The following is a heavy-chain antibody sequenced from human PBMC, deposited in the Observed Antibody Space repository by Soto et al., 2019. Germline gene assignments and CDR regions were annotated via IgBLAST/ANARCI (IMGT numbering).Heavy chain of an antibody. CDR3: TRLGARPYVDS. D-gene: IGHD2-21*01. CDR1: GFNFDDYY. CDR2: ISRLNHYN. V-gene: IGHV3-11*06. Sequence: QEQLVESWGGLVEPGGSLRLSCAASGFNFDDYYMSWIRQAPGKGLEYMAYISRLNHYNNYADSVKGSFTISIDKANHSLELQMSSLRSGDTAVDYCTRLGARPYVDSWGRGPLVTVSS. J-gene: IGHJ4*02.